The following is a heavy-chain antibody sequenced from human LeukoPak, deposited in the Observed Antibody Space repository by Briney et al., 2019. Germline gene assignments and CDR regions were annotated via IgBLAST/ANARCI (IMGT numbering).Heavy chain of an antibody. J-gene: IGHJ6*04. D-gene: IGHD2-2*01. CDR3: ARDWSVPAATYYYYGMDV. V-gene: IGHV1-69*06. CDR1: GGTFSSYA. CDR2: IIPIFGTA. Sequence: SVKVSCKASGGTFSSYAISWARQAPGQGLEWMGGIIPIFGTANYAQKFQGRVTITADKSTSTAYMELSSLRSEDTAVYYCARDWSVPAATYYYYGMDVWGKGTTVTVSS.